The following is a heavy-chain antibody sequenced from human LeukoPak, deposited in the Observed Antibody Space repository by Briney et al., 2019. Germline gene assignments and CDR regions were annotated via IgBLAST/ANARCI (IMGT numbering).Heavy chain of an antibody. V-gene: IGHV3-23*01. CDR3: AKDRSGAPYYFDC. CDR2: ISGSGGGT. CDR1: GFTFSSYG. Sequence: GGSLRLSCAASGFTFSSYGMSWVRQAPGKGLEWVSAISGSGGGTFYADSVQSRFTMSRDNSKNKMYLQMNSLRAEDTAVYYCAKDRSGAPYYFDCWGQGTLVTVSS. J-gene: IGHJ4*02. D-gene: IGHD6-25*01.